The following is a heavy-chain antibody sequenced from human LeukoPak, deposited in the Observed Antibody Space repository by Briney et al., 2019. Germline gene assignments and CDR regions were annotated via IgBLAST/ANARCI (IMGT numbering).Heavy chain of an antibody. Sequence: PSETLSLTCSVSGGSISGYYWSWIRQPAGKGLECIGRISSSGSTNYNPSLKRRVTISVDTSKNQFFLKLSSVTAADTAVYYCARSPRRPHFYSSGSYYYYFDYWGQGTLVTVSS. V-gene: IGHV4-4*07. CDR1: GGSISGYY. J-gene: IGHJ4*02. CDR3: ARSPRRPHFYSSGSYYYYFDY. D-gene: IGHD3-10*01. CDR2: ISSSGST.